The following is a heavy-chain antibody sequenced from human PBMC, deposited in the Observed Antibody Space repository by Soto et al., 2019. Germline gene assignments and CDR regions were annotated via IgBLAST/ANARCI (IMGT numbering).Heavy chain of an antibody. D-gene: IGHD6-13*01. J-gene: IGHJ5*02. V-gene: IGHV5-51*01. CDR3: AIASVSSSPVLNWFDP. Sequence: GESLKISCKGSGYSSTSYWIGWVRQMPGKGLEWMGIIYPGDSDTRYSPSFQGQVTISADKSISTAYLQWSSLKASDTAMYYCAIASVSSSPVLNWFDPWGQGTLVTVSS. CDR2: IYPGDSDT. CDR1: GYSSTSYW.